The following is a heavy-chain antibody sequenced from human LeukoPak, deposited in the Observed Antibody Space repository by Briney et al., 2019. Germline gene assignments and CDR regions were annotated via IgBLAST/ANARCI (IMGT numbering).Heavy chain of an antibody. V-gene: IGHV1-46*01. D-gene: IGHD6-6*01. CDR1: GYSFTSNY. J-gene: IGHJ4*02. CDR2: IYPRDGST. Sequence: ASVKVSCKASGYSFTSNYIHWVRQAPGQGLEWMGMIYPRDGSTSYAQKFQGRVTVTRDTSTSTAYMELRSLRSDDTAVYYCARDHAAHSARLFSYWGQGTLVTVSS. CDR3: ARDHAAHSARLFSY.